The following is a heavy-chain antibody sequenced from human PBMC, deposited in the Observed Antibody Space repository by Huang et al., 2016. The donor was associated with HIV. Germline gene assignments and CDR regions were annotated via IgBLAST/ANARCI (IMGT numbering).Heavy chain of an antibody. Sequence: QVQLQESGPGLVKPSQTLSLTCPVSGDSIGSGGHYWSWIRQPPGKGLEWIGFIYYSGSTYHNPSLKSRVTISVDTSKNQFSLKLSSVTAADTAVYFCSRALYYHGSGSYSDYWGRGTLVTVSS. CDR1: GDSIGSGGHY. J-gene: IGHJ4*02. CDR2: IYYSGST. V-gene: IGHV4-30-4*08. D-gene: IGHD3-10*01. CDR3: SRALYYHGSGSYSDY.